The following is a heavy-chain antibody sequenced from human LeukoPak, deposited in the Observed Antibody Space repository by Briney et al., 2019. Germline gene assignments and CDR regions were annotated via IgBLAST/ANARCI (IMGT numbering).Heavy chain of an antibody. CDR1: GYTFTVYY. CDR2: INPNSGGT. D-gene: IGHD3-10*01. CDR3: ARGGAGLLWCGESNYYMDV. J-gene: IGHJ6*03. V-gene: IGHV1-2*02. Sequence: EASVTVSFKASGYTFTVYYMHWVRQAPGQGREWMGWINPNSGGTNYAQKFQGRDTMTRNTSISTAYMELSRLRSECTAVYYCARGGAGLLWCGESNYYMDVWGKGTTVTISS.